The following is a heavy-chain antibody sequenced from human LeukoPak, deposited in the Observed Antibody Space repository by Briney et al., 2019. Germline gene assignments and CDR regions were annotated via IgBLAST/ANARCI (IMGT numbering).Heavy chain of an antibody. D-gene: IGHD3-3*01. CDR2: IKLDGSEK. CDR1: GFTFGKYW. CDR3: ARDQYDTWSRRGNFDS. J-gene: IGHJ4*02. Sequence: GGSLRLSCVASGFTFGKYWMSWVRQAPGKGLEWVANIKLDGSEKNYVDSVKGRFTIPRDNTKNSLYPQMNSLRVEDTAVFYCARDQYDTWSRRGNFDSWGQGTLVIVSS. V-gene: IGHV3-7*03.